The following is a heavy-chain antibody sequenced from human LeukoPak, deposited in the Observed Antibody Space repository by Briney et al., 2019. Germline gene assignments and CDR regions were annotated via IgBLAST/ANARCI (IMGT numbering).Heavy chain of an antibody. CDR2: IYYSGST. CDR1: GGSISSYH. D-gene: IGHD6-13*01. Sequence: SETLSLTCTVSGGSISSYHWSWIRQPPGKGLEWVGYIYYSGSTNNNPSLKSRVTISIDTSKNQISLKLSSVTAADTAVYYCARGRISSSYWGQGTLVTVSS. J-gene: IGHJ4*02. CDR3: ARGRISSSY. V-gene: IGHV4-59*01.